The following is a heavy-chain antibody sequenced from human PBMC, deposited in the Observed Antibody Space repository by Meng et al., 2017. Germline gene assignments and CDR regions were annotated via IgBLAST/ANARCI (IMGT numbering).Heavy chain of an antibody. V-gene: IGHV4-39*07. D-gene: IGHD3-10*01. CDR1: GGSISSSSYY. Sequence: GSLRLSCTVSGGSISSSSYYWGWIRQPPGKGLEWIGSIYYSGSTYYNPSLKSRVTISVDTSKNQFSLKLSSVTAADTAVYYCARDGFDSGSYYIYYYYGMDVWGQGTTVTVSS. CDR2: IYYSGST. J-gene: IGHJ6*02. CDR3: ARDGFDSGSYYIYYYYGMDV.